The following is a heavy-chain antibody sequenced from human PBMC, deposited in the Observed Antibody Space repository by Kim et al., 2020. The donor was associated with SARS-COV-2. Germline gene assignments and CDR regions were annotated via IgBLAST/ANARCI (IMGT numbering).Heavy chain of an antibody. CDR3: ARSSLLDFDY. Sequence: GGKNTAKKFKGRVTMTRDTSISTVYLGLTSLRSDDTAVYYCARSSLLDFDYWGQGTLVTVSS. V-gene: IGHV1-2*02. D-gene: IGHD3-16*02. CDR2: GGK. J-gene: IGHJ4*02.